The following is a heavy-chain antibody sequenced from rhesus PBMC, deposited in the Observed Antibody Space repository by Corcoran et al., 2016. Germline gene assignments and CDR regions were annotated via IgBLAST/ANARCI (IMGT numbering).Heavy chain of an antibody. V-gene: IGHV4-80*01. D-gene: IGHD6-31*01. CDR1: GASISSYW. Sequence: QVQLQESGPGLVKPSETLSLTCAVSGASISSYWWSWIRQPPGKGLVWIGEINGNCVSTHSTPSLTSRVTISNDASKSQFSLKLSSVTAADTAVYYCARKTSIAAAGSYFDYWGQGVLVTVSS. CDR3: ARKTSIAAAGSYFDY. J-gene: IGHJ4*01. CDR2: INGNCVST.